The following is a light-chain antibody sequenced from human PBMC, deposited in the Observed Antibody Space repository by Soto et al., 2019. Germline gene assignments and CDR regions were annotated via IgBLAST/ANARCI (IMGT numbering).Light chain of an antibody. Sequence: QSALTQPASVSGSPGQSITISCTGNSSDVGDYNFVSWYQQYPGKAPKLLIYEVSNRPSGVSNRFSGSKSGNTASLTISGLQAEDEADYYCSSFTPSNTWVFGGGTTLTVL. V-gene: IGLV2-14*01. CDR3: SSFTPSNTWV. J-gene: IGLJ3*02. CDR2: EVS. CDR1: SSDVGDYNF.